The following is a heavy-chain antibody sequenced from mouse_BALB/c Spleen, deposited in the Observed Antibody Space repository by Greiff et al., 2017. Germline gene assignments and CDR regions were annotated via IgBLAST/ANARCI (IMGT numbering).Heavy chain of an antibody. CDR1: GFSLTSYG. Sequence: QVQLKESGPGLVAPSQSLSITCTVSGFSLTSYGVHWVRQPPGKGLEWLGVIWAGGSTNYNSALMSRLSISKDNSKSQVFLKMNSLQTDDTAMYYCARESPKLTGTGPWFAYWGQGTLVTVSA. J-gene: IGHJ3*01. D-gene: IGHD4-1*01. V-gene: IGHV2-9*02. CDR3: ARESPKLTGTGPWFAY. CDR2: IWAGGST.